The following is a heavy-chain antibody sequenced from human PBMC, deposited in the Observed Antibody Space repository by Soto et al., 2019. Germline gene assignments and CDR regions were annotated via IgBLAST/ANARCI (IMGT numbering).Heavy chain of an antibody. J-gene: IGHJ4*02. V-gene: IGHV4-34*01. CDR1: GRSFSGYY. Sequence: QVQLQQWGAGLLKPSETLSLTCAVYGRSFSGYYWSWSRQRPGKGLEWIGEINHSGSTNYNPSLKSRVTISVDTYKNQFSLKLSSVTAADTAVYYCARGRSNGSGYVPYYFDYWGQGTLVTVSS. D-gene: IGHD3-10*01. CDR3: ARGRSNGSGYVPYYFDY. CDR2: INHSGST.